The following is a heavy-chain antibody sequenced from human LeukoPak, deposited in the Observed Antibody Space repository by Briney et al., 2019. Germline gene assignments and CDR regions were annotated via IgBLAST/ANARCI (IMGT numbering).Heavy chain of an antibody. CDR2: IYTSGST. J-gene: IGHJ4*02. V-gene: IGHV4-61*02. CDR3: AREEFRGTYNG. Sequence: SETLSLTCTVSGGSISSGSYYWSWIRQPAGKGLEWIGRIYTSGSTNYNPSLKSRVTISVDTSKNQFSLKLSSVTVADTAVYYCAREEFRGTYNGWGQGTLVTVSS. D-gene: IGHD1-14*01. CDR1: GGSISSGSYY.